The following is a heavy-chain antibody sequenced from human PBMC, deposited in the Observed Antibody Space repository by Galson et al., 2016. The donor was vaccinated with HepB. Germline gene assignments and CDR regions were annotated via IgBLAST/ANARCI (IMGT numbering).Heavy chain of an antibody. V-gene: IGHV1-2*02. CDR1: GFTFTGYY. Sequence: SVKVSCKASGFTFTGYYLHWVRQAPGQGLEWMGWINPNSGATDYAQKFQGRVTMTRDTSISTAYVDLSTLRSDDTAVYYCARAGGPVAGLAYWGQGTLVTVSS. J-gene: IGHJ4*02. CDR2: INPNSGAT. CDR3: ARAGGPVAGLAY. D-gene: IGHD6-19*01.